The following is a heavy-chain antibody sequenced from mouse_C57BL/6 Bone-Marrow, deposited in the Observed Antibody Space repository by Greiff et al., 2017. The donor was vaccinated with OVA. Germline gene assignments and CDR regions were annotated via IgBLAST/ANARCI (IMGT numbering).Heavy chain of an antibody. J-gene: IGHJ2*01. CDR3: ARSNYDYVSSY. CDR2: IYPGDGDT. D-gene: IGHD2-4*01. CDR1: GYAFSSSW. Sequence: QVQLQESGPELVKPGASVKISCKASGYAFSSSWMNWVKQRPGKGLEWIGRIYPGDGDTNYNGKFKGKATLTADKSSSTAYMQLSSLTSEDSAVYFCARSNYDYVSSYWGQGTTLTVSS. V-gene: IGHV1-82*01.